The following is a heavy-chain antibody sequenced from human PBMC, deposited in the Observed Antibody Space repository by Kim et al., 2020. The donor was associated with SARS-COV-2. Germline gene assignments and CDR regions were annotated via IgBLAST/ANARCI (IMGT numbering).Heavy chain of an antibody. Sequence: SETLSLTCTVSGGSISSSSYYWGWIRQPPGKGLEWIGSIYYSGSTYYNPSLKSRVTISVDTSKNQFSLNLSSVTAADTAVYYCATLYGGYGRLVDYWGQGTLVTVSS. J-gene: IGHJ4*02. CDR2: IYYSGST. V-gene: IGHV4-39*01. CDR1: GGSISSSSYY. D-gene: IGHD4-17*01. CDR3: ATLYGGYGRLVDY.